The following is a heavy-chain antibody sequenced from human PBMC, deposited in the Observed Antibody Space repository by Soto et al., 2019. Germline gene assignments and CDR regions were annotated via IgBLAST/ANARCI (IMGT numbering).Heavy chain of an antibody. D-gene: IGHD3-16*02. J-gene: IGHJ4*02. CDR2: IYYSGST. CDR1: GGSISSTNYY. CDR3: ASPTGRYEHRFYY. Sequence: SETLSLTGAVSGGSISSTNYYWGWIRQPPGKGLEWIGSIYYSGSTYYNPSLKSRVTMSIDTSKNQVSLRLTSVTAADTALYYCASPTGRYEHRFYYWGPGTLVTVSS. V-gene: IGHV4-39*01.